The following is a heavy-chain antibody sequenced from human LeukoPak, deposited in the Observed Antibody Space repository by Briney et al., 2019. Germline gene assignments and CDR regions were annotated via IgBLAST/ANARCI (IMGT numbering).Heavy chain of an antibody. V-gene: IGHV4-31*03. CDR3: ASADYDMAFDI. CDR1: GGSISSGGYY. J-gene: IGHJ3*02. CDR2: IYYSGST. D-gene: IGHD3-9*01. Sequence: PSETLSLTCTVSGGSISSGGYYWSWIRQHPGKGLEWIGYIYYSGSTDYNPSLKSRFTMSVDTSKNQFSLKLSSVTAADTAVYYCASADYDMAFDISGQGTMVTVSS.